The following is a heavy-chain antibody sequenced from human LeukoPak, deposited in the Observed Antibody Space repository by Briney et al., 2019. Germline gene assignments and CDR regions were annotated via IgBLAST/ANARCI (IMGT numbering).Heavy chain of an antibody. V-gene: IGHV4-39*01. D-gene: IGHD1-26*01. J-gene: IGHJ3*02. CDR2: IYYSGST. Sequence: SETLSLTCTVSGGXISSSNYYWGWFRQPPGKGLEWIGSIYYSGSTYYTPSLKSRATISVDTSKNQFSLKLSSVTAADTAVYYCARPDSGTYVARAFDIWGQGTLVSVSS. CDR3: ARPDSGTYVARAFDI. CDR1: GGXISSSNYY.